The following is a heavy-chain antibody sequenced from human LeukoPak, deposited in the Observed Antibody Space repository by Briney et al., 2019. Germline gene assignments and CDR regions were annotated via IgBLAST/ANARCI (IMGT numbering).Heavy chain of an antibody. Sequence: GGSLRLSCAASGFTFSSYWMSWVRQAPGKGLEWVANMNEDGSVKNYVVSVKGRFTISRDNAKSSLYLQMNSLRAEDTAVYYCARGLTAAAGIGYWGQGTLVTVSS. CDR2: MNEDGSVK. D-gene: IGHD6-13*01. J-gene: IGHJ4*02. V-gene: IGHV3-7*05. CDR3: ARGLTAAAGIGY. CDR1: GFTFSSYW.